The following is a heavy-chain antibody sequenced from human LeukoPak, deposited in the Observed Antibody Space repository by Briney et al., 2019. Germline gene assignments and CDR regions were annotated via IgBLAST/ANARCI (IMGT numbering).Heavy chain of an antibody. CDR3: ARARPRIAAAGGDY. J-gene: IGHJ4*02. Sequence: PGGSLRLSCAASGFTFSSYAMHWVRQAPGKGLEWVAVMSYDGSNKYYADSVKGRFTISRDNSKNTLYLQMNSLRAEDTAVYYCARARPRIAAAGGDYWGQGTLVTVSS. V-gene: IGHV3-30-3*01. CDR1: GFTFSSYA. D-gene: IGHD6-13*01. CDR2: MSYDGSNK.